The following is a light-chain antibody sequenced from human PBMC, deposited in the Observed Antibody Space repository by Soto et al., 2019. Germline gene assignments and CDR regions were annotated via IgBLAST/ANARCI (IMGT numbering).Light chain of an antibody. Sequence: EIGRTQSPGTLSLSPGERATLSCRASQSVSTNLAWYQQIPGQAPRLLIYGASTRATGIPARFSGSGSGTEFTLAISSLQSEDFAVYYCQHYNDWPQTFGLGTKVEIK. V-gene: IGKV3-15*01. J-gene: IGKJ1*01. CDR3: QHYNDWPQT. CDR1: QSVSTN. CDR2: GAS.